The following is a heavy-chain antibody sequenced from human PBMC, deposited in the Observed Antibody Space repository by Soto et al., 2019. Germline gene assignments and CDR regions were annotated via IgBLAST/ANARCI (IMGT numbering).Heavy chain of an antibody. D-gene: IGHD3-16*01. Sequence: EVQLVESGGASVQPGGSLRLSCAASGFSLSKYWMHWVRQAPGKGLEWVSRVNGDGSSTTYADSVSGRFIISRDNAKKPVFLQMSRLRADETARYYCARGGSTDFYGLLDLWGQGTQVIVAS. CDR1: GFSLSKYW. V-gene: IGHV3-74*01. CDR3: ARGGSTDFYGLLDL. CDR2: VNGDGSST. J-gene: IGHJ5*02.